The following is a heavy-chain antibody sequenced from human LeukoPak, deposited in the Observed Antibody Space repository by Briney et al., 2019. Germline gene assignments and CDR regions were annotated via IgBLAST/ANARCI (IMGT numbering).Heavy chain of an antibody. Sequence: RGSLRPSCQASGFTFYMYAMSWVRQAPGKGLEWVASMCGTAGCTFYPDSVKGRFTISRDNSKNVLYLRMNSLTAEDTAIYYCAKDRPNFHENSGHYYRRDGDSWGEGTLVTVSS. CDR1: GFTFYMYA. CDR3: AKDRPNFHENSGHYYRRDGDS. D-gene: IGHD3-22*01. CDR2: MCGTAGCT. V-gene: IGHV3-23*01. J-gene: IGHJ5*01.